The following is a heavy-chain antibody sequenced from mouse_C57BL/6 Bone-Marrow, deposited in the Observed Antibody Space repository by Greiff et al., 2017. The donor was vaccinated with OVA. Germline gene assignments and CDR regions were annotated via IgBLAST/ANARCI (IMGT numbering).Heavy chain of an antibody. CDR1: GYTFTDYN. D-gene: IGHD1-1*01. V-gene: IGHV1-22*01. Sequence: VQLKESGPELVKPGASVKMSCKASGYTFTDYNMHWVKQSHGKSLEWIGYINPNNGGTSYNQKFKGKATLTVNKSSSTAYMELRSLTSEDSAVYYCARSGDYGSSSNWYFDVWGTGTTVTVSS. CDR3: ARSGDYGSSSNWYFDV. J-gene: IGHJ1*03. CDR2: INPNNGGT.